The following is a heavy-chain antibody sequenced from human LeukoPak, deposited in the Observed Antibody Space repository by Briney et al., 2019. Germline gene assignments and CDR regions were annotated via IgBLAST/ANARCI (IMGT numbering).Heavy chain of an antibody. CDR2: TYYRSKWYN. Sequence: SQTLSLTCAISGDSVYSNSAAWNWIRQSPSRGLEWLGRTYYRSKWYNDYAVSVKSRININPDTSKNQFSLQLNSVTPEDTAVYYCARVIRYSGYNTFDYWGQGTLVTVSS. J-gene: IGHJ4*02. V-gene: IGHV6-1*01. D-gene: IGHD5-12*01. CDR3: ARVIRYSGYNTFDY. CDR1: GDSVYSNSAA.